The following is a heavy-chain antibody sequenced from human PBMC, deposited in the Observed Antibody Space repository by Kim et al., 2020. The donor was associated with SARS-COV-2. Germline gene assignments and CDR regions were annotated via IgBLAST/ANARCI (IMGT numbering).Heavy chain of an antibody. D-gene: IGHD3-22*01. V-gene: IGHV3-43*01. J-gene: IGHJ3*02. Sequence: GGSLRLSCAASGFTFDDYTMHWVRQAPGKGLEWVSLISWDGGSTYYADSVKGRFTISRDNSKNSLYLQMNSLRTEDTALYYCVYDSSGYPFAFDIWGQGTMVTVSS. CDR3: VYDSSGYPFAFDI. CDR1: GFTFDDYT. CDR2: ISWDGGST.